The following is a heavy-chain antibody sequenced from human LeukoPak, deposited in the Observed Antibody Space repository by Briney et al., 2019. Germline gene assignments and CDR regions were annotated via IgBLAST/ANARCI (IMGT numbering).Heavy chain of an antibody. D-gene: IGHD2-8*02. V-gene: IGHV3-30*18. J-gene: IGHJ4*02. CDR1: GFTFSSYG. CDR2: ISYDGSNK. CDR3: AKDYGWFRVFDY. Sequence: GGSLRLSCAASGFTFSSYGMHWVRQAPGKGLEWVAVISYDGSNKYYADSVKGRFTISRDNSKNTLYLQMNSQRAEDTAVYYCAKDYGWFRVFDYWGQGTLVTVSS.